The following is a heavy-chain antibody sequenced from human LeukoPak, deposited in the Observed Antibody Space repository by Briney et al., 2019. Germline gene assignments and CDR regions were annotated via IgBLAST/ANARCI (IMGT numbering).Heavy chain of an antibody. Sequence: GGSLRLSCAASGFTFSSYGMHWVRQAPGKGLEWVAVISYDGSNKYYADSVKGRFTISRDNSKNTLYLQMNSLRSEDTAVFYCARDPTSDYGEEGDYWGQGTLVTVSS. D-gene: IGHD4-17*01. J-gene: IGHJ4*02. CDR1: GFTFSSYG. V-gene: IGHV3-30*03. CDR2: ISYDGSNK. CDR3: ARDPTSDYGEEGDY.